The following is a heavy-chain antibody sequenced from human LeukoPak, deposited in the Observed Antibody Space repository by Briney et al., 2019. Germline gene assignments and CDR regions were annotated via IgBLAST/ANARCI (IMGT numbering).Heavy chain of an antibody. CDR1: GFTFSIYA. D-gene: IGHD1-26*01. V-gene: IGHV3-69-1*01. Sequence: KSGGSLRLSCAASGFTFSIYAMHWVRQAPGKGLEWVSYISPSGIIHYSDSVKGRFTISRDNAKNSVYLQMNSLRAEDTAVFYCCGYSGSSPAMWGQGTMVTVSS. CDR3: CGYSGSSPAM. CDR2: ISPSGII. J-gene: IGHJ3*01.